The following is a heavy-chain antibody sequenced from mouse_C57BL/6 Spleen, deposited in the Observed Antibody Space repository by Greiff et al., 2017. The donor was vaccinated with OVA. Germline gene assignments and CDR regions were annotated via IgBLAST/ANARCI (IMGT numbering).Heavy chain of an antibody. D-gene: IGHD1-1*01. CDR2: INPSNGGT. CDR1: GYTFTSYW. J-gene: IGHJ1*03. V-gene: IGHV1-53*01. Sequence: QVQLQQPGTELVKPGASVKLSCKASGYTFTSYWMHWVKQRPGQGLEWIGNINPSNGGTNYNEKFKSKATLTVDKSSSTAYMELNSLTSEDSAVYYCARGTTVVAYWYFDVWGTGTTVTVSS. CDR3: ARGTTVVAYWYFDV.